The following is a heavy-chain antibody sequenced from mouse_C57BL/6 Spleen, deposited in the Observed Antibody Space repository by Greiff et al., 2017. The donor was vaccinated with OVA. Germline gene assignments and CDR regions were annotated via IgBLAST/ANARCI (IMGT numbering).Heavy chain of an antibody. V-gene: IGHV1-55*01. CDR1: GYTFTSYW. J-gene: IGHJ1*03. Sequence: QVHVKQPGAELVKPGASVKMSCKASGYTFTSYWITWVKQRPGQGLEWIGDIYPGSGSTNYNEKFKSKATLTVDTSSSTAYMQLSSLTSEDSAVYYCARNGYYSWYFDVWGTGTTVTVSS. D-gene: IGHD2-3*01. CDR2: IYPGSGST. CDR3: ARNGYYSWYFDV.